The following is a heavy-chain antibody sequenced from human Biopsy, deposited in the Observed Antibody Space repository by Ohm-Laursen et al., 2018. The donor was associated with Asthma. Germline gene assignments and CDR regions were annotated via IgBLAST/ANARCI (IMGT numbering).Heavy chain of an antibody. V-gene: IGHV1-24*01. Sequence: GAIVKISCKISGYSLTDLSMHWVRQAPGQGLEWMGGHDPEEGGTVNARRFQGRVTMTEDTSTDTAYMELSSLSSDDTAVYYCASDFPKDYVRYNFQFWGQGTLVTVSS. CDR2: HDPEEGGT. J-gene: IGHJ4*02. D-gene: IGHD4-17*01. CDR3: ASDFPKDYVRYNFQF. CDR1: GYSLTDLS.